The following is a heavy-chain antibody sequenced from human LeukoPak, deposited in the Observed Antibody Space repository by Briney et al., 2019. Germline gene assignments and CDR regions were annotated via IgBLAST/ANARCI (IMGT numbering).Heavy chain of an antibody. J-gene: IGHJ4*02. Sequence: GGSQRLSCAASGFTFSSYAMSWVRQAPGKGLEWVSAISGSGGSTYYADSVKGRFTISRDNSKNTLYLQMNSLRAEDTAVYYCAKAVRDSSGYYAQYFDYWGQGTLVTVSS. CDR3: AKAVRDSSGYYAQYFDY. CDR2: ISGSGGST. D-gene: IGHD3-22*01. CDR1: GFTFSSYA. V-gene: IGHV3-23*01.